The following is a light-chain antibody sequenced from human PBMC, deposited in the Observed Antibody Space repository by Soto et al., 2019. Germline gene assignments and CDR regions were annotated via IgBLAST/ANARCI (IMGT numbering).Light chain of an antibody. Sequence: QSALTQPASVSGSPGQSITISCTGTSSDVGGYNYVSWYQQHPGKAPKLMIYAVSNRPSGVSTRFSGSKSVNTASLTISGLQAEDEADYHCSAYTTSRTLLYVFGTGTKVTVL. CDR3: SAYTTSRTLLYV. V-gene: IGLV2-14*01. CDR1: SSDVGGYNY. J-gene: IGLJ1*01. CDR2: AVS.